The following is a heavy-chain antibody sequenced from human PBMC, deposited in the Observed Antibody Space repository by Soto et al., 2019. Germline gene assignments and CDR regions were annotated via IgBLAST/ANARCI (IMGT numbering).Heavy chain of an antibody. CDR1: GFTFSSYA. V-gene: IGHV3-23*01. Sequence: GGSLRLSCAASGFTFSSYAMSWVRQAPGKGLEWVSAISGSGGSTYYADSVKGRFTISRDNSKNTLYLQMNSLRAEDTAVYYCAKVPKDVVAATPLSGEVYFQHWGQGTLVTVSS. CDR2: ISGSGGST. D-gene: IGHD2-15*01. J-gene: IGHJ1*01. CDR3: AKVPKDVVAATPLSGEVYFQH.